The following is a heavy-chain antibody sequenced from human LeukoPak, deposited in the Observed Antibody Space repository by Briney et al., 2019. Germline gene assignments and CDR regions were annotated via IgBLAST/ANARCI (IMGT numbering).Heavy chain of an antibody. CDR1: GYTFTANY. V-gene: IGHV1-2*02. CDR2: IIPNSGAT. D-gene: IGHD2-8*02. Sequence: ASVKVSCKASGYTFTANYMHWVRQAPGQGLEWMGWIIPNSGATTYAQKFQGRVAMTRDTSISTAYMELSRLTSDDTAVYYCARDDCPGNTCSDGPWGQGTLVTVSS. J-gene: IGHJ5*02. CDR3: ARDDCPGNTCSDGP.